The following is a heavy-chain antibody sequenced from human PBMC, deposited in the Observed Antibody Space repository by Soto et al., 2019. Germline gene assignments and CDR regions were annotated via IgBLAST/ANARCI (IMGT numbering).Heavy chain of an antibody. CDR2: IYATGTT. J-gene: IGHJ5*02. Sequence: PSETLSLTXTVSGASISGFYWSWIRKSAGKGLEWIGRIYATGTTDYNPSLKSRVMMSVDTSKEQFSLKLRSVTAADTAVYYCVRDGTKTLRDWFDPWGQGISVTVSS. V-gene: IGHV4-4*07. CDR3: VRDGTKTLRDWFDP. D-gene: IGHD1-1*01. CDR1: GASISGFY.